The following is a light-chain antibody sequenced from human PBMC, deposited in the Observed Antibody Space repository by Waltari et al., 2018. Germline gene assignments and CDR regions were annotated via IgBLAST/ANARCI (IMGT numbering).Light chain of an antibody. CDR2: WAS. Sequence: DIVMTQSPDSLAVPLGERRTIKRKSSRSILDSSNKRNYLSWYQQKPGQPPKLLIYWASTREFGVPDRFSGSGSGTDFTLTINSLQPEDVAVYYCQQYYSSPPAWTFGQGTKVEIK. V-gene: IGKV4-1*01. CDR1: RSILDSSNKRNY. CDR3: QQYYSSPPAWT. J-gene: IGKJ1*01.